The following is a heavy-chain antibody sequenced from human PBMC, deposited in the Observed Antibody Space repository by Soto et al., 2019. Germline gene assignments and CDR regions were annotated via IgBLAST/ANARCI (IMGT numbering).Heavy chain of an antibody. Sequence: LSLTCAVYGGSFSGYYWSWIRQPPGKGLEWIGEINHSGSTNYNPSLKSRVTISVDTSKNQFSLKLSSVTAADTAVYYCARPTLIGVAATPNWFDPWGQGTLVTVSS. V-gene: IGHV4-34*01. CDR1: GGSFSGYY. CDR2: INHSGST. J-gene: IGHJ5*02. D-gene: IGHD2-15*01. CDR3: ARPTLIGVAATPNWFDP.